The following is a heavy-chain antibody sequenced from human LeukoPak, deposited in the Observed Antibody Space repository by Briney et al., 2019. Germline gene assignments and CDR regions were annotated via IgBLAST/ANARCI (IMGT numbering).Heavy chain of an antibody. J-gene: IGHJ4*02. CDR2: ISSSSSYI. V-gene: IGHV3-21*01. D-gene: IGHD2-2*01. CDR3: ARSPTSWYFDY. CDR1: GFTFRSYT. Sequence: GGSLRLSCAASGFTFRSYTMNWVRQAPGKGLEWVSSISSSSSYIYYADSVKGRFTISRDNSKNTLYLQMNSLRPEDTSVYYCARSPTSWYFDYWGQGTLVTVSS.